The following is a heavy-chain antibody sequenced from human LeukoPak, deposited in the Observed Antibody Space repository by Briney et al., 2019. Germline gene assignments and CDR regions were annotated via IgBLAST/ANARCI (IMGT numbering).Heavy chain of an antibody. CDR2: ISYDGSNK. V-gene: IGHV3-30*18. Sequence: HPGGSLRLSCAASGITFSSYGMHWVRQAPGKGLEWVAVISYDGSNKYYADSVKGRFTISRDNSKNTLYLQMNSLRAEDTAVYYCAKDLRPEPFYGMDVWGQGTTVTVSS. J-gene: IGHJ6*02. D-gene: IGHD1-14*01. CDR3: AKDLRPEPFYGMDV. CDR1: GITFSSYG.